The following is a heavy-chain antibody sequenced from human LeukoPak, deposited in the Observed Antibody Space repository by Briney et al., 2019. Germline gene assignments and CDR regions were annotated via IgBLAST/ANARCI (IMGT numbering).Heavy chain of an antibody. CDR3: ARSFVGTRKRNDY. V-gene: IGHV1-8*01. D-gene: IGHD2-21*01. J-gene: IGHJ4*02. CDR1: GYTFSSYD. Sequence: ASVKVSCKASGYTFSSYDINWVRQATGQGLEWMGWMNPNSGNTGYAQRFQGRVTMTRSTSISTAYMELSSLTSDDTAVYYCARSFVGTRKRNDYWGQGTLLTVSS. CDR2: MNPNSGNT.